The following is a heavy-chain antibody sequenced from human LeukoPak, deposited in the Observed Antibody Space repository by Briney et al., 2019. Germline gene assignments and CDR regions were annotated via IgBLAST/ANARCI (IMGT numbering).Heavy chain of an antibody. CDR3: ARDSEVGSQFDY. Sequence: PSETLSLTCTVSGGSISSYYWTWIRQPPGKGLEWIGYIFYSGSTNYNPSLKSRVTISVDTSKNQFSLKLSSVTAADTAVYYCARDSEVGSQFDYWGQGTLVTVSS. CDR1: GGSISSYY. J-gene: IGHJ4*02. V-gene: IGHV4-59*12. D-gene: IGHD1-26*01. CDR2: IFYSGST.